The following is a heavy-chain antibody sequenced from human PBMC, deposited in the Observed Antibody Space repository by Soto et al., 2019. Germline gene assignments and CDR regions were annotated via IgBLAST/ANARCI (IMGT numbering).Heavy chain of an antibody. CDR1: GFTFSSYG. V-gene: IGHV3-33*01. J-gene: IGHJ6*02. CDR3: ARGIAAPYYYYGMDV. CDR2: IWYDGSNK. D-gene: IGHD6-6*01. Sequence: GGSLRLSCAASGFTFSSYGMHWVRQAPGKGLEWVAVIWYDGSNKYYADSVKGRFTISRDNSKNTLYLQMNSLRAEDTAVYYCARGIAAPYYYYGMDVWGQGTTVTVSS.